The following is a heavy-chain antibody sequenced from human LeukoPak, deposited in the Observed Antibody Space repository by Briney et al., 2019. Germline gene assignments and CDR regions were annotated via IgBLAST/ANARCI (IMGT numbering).Heavy chain of an antibody. CDR2: IYSGGST. CDR1: GFTVSSNY. CDR3: AREDMTTVTTRFDY. J-gene: IGHJ4*02. V-gene: IGHV3-66*01. D-gene: IGHD4-17*01. Sequence: GGSLRLSCAASGFTVSSNYMSWVRQAPGKGLEWVSVIYSGGSTYYADSVKGRFTISRDNSKNTLYLQMNSLRAEDTAVYYCAREDMTTVTTRFDYWGQGTLVTVSS.